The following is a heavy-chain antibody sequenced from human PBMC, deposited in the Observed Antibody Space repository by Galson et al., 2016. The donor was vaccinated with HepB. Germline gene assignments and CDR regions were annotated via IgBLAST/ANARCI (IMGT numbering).Heavy chain of an antibody. Sequence: SLRLSCAASGFTFSSYWMNWVRQAPGKGLEWVANIKLDGSEKNYEDSVKGRFTISRDNAKNSLYLQMNSLRAEDTAVYYCSGGSSFDSWGQGTLVTVSS. D-gene: IGHD2-15*01. J-gene: IGHJ4*02. CDR3: SGGSSFDS. CDR2: IKLDGSEK. CDR1: GFTFSSYW. V-gene: IGHV3-7*01.